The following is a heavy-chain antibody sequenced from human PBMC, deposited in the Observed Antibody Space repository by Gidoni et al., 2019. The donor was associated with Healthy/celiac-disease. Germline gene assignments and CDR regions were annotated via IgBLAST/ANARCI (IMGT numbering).Heavy chain of an antibody. CDR1: GGSISSYY. V-gene: IGHV4-59*01. CDR2: IYYSGST. Sequence: QVQLQESGPGLVKPSETLSLTCTVSGGSISSYYWSWIRQPPGKGLEWIGYIYYSGSTNYNPSLKSRVTISVDTSKNQFSLKLSSVTAADTAVYYCARGIAAAGRVDYWGQGTLVTVSS. J-gene: IGHJ4*02. CDR3: ARGIAAAGRVDY. D-gene: IGHD6-13*01.